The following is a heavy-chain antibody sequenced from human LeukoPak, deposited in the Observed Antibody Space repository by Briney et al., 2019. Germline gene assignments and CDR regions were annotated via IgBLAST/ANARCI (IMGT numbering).Heavy chain of an antibody. D-gene: IGHD5-12*01. Sequence: PGGSLRLSCAASGFTFSTYPMSWVRQAPGKGLEWVSSISGSGGVTYYADSVKGRFTSSRDNSKNTLYLQMNSLRAEDTAIYYSARYIVAAIGAFDYWGQGTLVTVSS. J-gene: IGHJ4*02. V-gene: IGHV3-23*01. CDR3: ARYIVAAIGAFDY. CDR2: ISGSGGVT. CDR1: GFTFSTYP.